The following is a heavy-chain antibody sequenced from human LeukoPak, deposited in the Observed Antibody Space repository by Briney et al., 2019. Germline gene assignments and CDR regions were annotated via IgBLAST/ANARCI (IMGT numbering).Heavy chain of an antibody. Sequence: GASVKVSCKASGYTFTSYAMHWVRQAPGQGLEWMGRINPNSGGTNYAQKFQGRVTMTRDTSISTAYMELSRLRSDDTAVYYCARGLVTGDGSDYWGQGTLVTVSS. CDR1: GYTFTSYA. CDR3: ARGLVTGDGSDY. J-gene: IGHJ4*02. CDR2: INPNSGGT. V-gene: IGHV1-2*06. D-gene: IGHD7-27*01.